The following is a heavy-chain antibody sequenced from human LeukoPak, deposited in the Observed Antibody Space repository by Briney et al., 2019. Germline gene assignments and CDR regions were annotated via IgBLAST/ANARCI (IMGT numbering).Heavy chain of an antibody. Sequence: SGGSLRLSCAASGFSFNESYMTWNRQAPGKGLEWVAYISGRGFSMYYAGSVKGRFTISRDNARNSLYLNMSSLRADDTAVYYCARGKRRFDYLGQGTLVTVSS. CDR1: GFSFNESY. J-gene: IGHJ4*02. CDR3: ARGKRRFDY. V-gene: IGHV3-11*01. CDR2: ISGRGFSM.